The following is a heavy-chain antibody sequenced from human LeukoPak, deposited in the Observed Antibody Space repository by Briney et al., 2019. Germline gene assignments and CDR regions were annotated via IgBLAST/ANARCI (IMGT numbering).Heavy chain of an antibody. J-gene: IGHJ6*04. CDR2: INPNSGGT. CDR3: AREGPLGYSSGWQNYYYGMDV. CDR1: GYTFTGYY. V-gene: IGHV1-2*04. Sequence: ASVKVSCKASGYTFTGYYMHWVRQAPGQGLEWMGWINPNSGGTNYAQKFQGWVTMTRDTSISTAYMELSRLRSDDTAVYYCAREGPLGYSSGWQNYYYGMDVWGKGTTVTVSS. D-gene: IGHD6-19*01.